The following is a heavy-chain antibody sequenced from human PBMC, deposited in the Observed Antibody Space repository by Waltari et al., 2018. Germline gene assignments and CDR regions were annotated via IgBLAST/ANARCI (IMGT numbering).Heavy chain of an antibody. CDR1: GFTFNHFA. Sequence: QVQLVESGGGVVQPGRSLRLSCAASGFTFNHFAMPWVRQAPGKGMEWVALIAYDGAKIYYPDSVKGRFTISRDNSKNTLYLQMESLKPEDSAVYYCARGGNVVVILAATLDYWGQGALVTVSS. CDR2: IAYDGAKI. V-gene: IGHV3-30-3*01. D-gene: IGHD2-2*01. J-gene: IGHJ4*02. CDR3: ARGGNVVVILAATLDY.